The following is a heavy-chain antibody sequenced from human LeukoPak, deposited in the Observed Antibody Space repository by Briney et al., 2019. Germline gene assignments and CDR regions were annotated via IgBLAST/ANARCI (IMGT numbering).Heavy chain of an antibody. CDR1: GGSISSSSYY. Sequence: SETLSLTCTVSGGSISSSSYYWGWIRQPPGKGLEWIGSIYYSGSTYYNPSLKSRVTISVDTSKNQFSLKLSSVTAADTAVYYCAREFRGGPLDYWGQGTLVTVSS. D-gene: IGHD2-15*01. V-gene: IGHV4-39*07. CDR2: IYYSGST. J-gene: IGHJ4*02. CDR3: AREFRGGPLDY.